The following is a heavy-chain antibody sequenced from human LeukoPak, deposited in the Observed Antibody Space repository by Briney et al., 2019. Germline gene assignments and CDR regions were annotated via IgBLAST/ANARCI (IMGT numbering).Heavy chain of an antibody. CDR1: GLTSGIYA. D-gene: IGHD6-13*01. J-gene: IGHJ4*02. V-gene: IGHV3-23*01. CDR3: AKAHFSSSWYFDY. Sequence: GGSLRLSCAASGLTSGIYAMSWVRQAPGKGLEWVSAISGSGGSTYYADSVKGRFTISRDNSKNTLYLQMNSLRAEDTAVYYCAKAHFSSSWYFDYWGQGTLVTVSS. CDR2: ISGSGGST.